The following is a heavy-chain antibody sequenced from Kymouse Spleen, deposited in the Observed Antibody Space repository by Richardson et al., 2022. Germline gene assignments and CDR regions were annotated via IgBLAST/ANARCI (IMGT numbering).Heavy chain of an antibody. CDR1: GYTFTSYG. CDR3: ARERWLVPYYYYYGMDV. Sequence: QVQLVQSGAEVKKPGASVKVSCKASGYTFTSYGISWVRQAPGQGLEWMGWISAYNGNTNYAQKLQGRVTMTTDTSTSTAYMELRSLRSDDTAVYYCARERWLVPYYYYYGMDVWGQGTTVTVSS. V-gene: IGHV1-18*01. CDR2: ISAYNGNT. D-gene: IGHD6-19*01. J-gene: IGHJ6*02.